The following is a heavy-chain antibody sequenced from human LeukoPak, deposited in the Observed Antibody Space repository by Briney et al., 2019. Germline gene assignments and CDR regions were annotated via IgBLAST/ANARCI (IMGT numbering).Heavy chain of an antibody. CDR1: GFTFSSYA. CDR2: ISYDGSNK. V-gene: IGHV3-30-3*01. D-gene: IGHD6-13*01. Sequence: GGSLRLSCAASGFTFSSYAMHWVRQAPGKGLEWVAVISYDGSNKYYADSVKGRFTISRDNSKNTLYLQMTSLRAEDTAVYYCARVRLRYSSSWPTDYWGQGTLVTVSS. CDR3: ARVRLRYSSSWPTDY. J-gene: IGHJ4*02.